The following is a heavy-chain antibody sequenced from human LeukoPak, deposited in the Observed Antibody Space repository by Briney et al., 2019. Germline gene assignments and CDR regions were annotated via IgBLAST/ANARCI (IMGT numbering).Heavy chain of an antibody. V-gene: IGHV1-18*01. J-gene: IGHJ6*03. D-gene: IGHD6-19*01. Sequence: EASVKVSCKASGGTFSSYAISWVRQAPGQGLEWMGWISAYNGNTNYAQKLQGRVTMTTDTSTSTAYMELRSLRSDDTAVYYCARVPSSGWWGYYYYYYMDVWGKGTTVTISS. CDR1: GGTFSSYA. CDR3: ARVPSSGWWGYYYYYYMDV. CDR2: ISAYNGNT.